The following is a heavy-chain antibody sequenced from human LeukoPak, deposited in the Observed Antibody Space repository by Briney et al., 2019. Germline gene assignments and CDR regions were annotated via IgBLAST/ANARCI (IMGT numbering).Heavy chain of an antibody. CDR3: AMTYSGSYYRDYYYYMDV. V-gene: IGHV7-4-1*02. Sequence: GASVKVSCKASGHTFTSYAMNWVRQAPGQGLEWMGWINTNTGNPTYAQGFTGRFVFSLDTSVSTAYLQISSLKAEDTAVYYCAMTYSGSYYRDYYYYMDVWGKGTTVTVSS. D-gene: IGHD1-26*01. J-gene: IGHJ6*03. CDR2: INTNTGNP. CDR1: GHTFTSYA.